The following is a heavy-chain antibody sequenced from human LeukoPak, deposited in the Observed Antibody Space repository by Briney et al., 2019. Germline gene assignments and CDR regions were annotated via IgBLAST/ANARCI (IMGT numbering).Heavy chain of an antibody. CDR2: IYYSGST. CDR3: ARVQSEGSGSLYYFDY. Sequence: PSETLSLTCTVSGGSISSYYWSWIRQPPGKGLEWIGYIYYSGSTNYNPSLKSRVTISVDTSKNQFSLKLSSVTAADTAVYYCARVQSEGSGSLYYFDYWGQGTLVTVSS. CDR1: GGSISSYY. J-gene: IGHJ4*02. V-gene: IGHV4-59*01. D-gene: IGHD3-10*01.